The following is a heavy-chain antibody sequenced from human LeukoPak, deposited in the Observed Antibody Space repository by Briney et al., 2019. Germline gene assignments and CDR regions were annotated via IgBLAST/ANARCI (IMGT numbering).Heavy chain of an antibody. CDR2: ISAYNGNT. V-gene: IGHV1-18*01. Sequence: ASVKVSCKASGYTFTSYGISWVRQAPGQGLEWMGWISAYNGNTNYAQKFQGRVTMTRDTSISTAYMELSRLRSDDTAVYYCASHSGSYYDAFDIWGQGTMVTVSS. D-gene: IGHD1-26*01. CDR3: ASHSGSYYDAFDI. J-gene: IGHJ3*02. CDR1: GYTFTSYG.